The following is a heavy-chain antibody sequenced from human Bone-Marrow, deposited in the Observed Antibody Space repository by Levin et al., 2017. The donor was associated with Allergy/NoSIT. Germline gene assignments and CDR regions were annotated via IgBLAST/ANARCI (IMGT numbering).Heavy chain of an antibody. V-gene: IGHV3-30*18. J-gene: IGHJ4*02. CDR1: GFTFSDYG. CDR2: ISYDGSEE. D-gene: IGHD3-10*01. CDR3: TKIAWAPKETPSGDF. Sequence: QAGGSLRLSCEVSGFTFSDYGMHWVRQAPGKGLEWVAVISYDGSEEYYGDSVQGRFSISRDNSRNTVFLHMNDLKVEDTALYHCTKIAWAPKETPSGDFWGRGTLVTVSS.